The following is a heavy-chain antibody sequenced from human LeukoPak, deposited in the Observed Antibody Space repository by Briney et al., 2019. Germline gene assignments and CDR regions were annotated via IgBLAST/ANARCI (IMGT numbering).Heavy chain of an antibody. D-gene: IGHD3-10*01. J-gene: IGHJ6*03. CDR1: GFTFDDYA. V-gene: IGHV3-43*02. CDR2: ISGDGGST. Sequence: GGSLRLSCAASGFTFDDYAMHWVRQAPGKGLEWVSLISGDGGSTYYADSVKGRFTISRDNSKNSLYLQMNSLTTEDTALYYCAKDFGDGNQPYYYYYMDVWGKGTTVTVSS. CDR3: AKDFGDGNQPYYYYYMDV.